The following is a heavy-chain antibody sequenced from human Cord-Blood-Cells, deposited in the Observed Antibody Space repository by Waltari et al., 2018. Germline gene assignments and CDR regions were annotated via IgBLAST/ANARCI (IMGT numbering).Heavy chain of an antibody. J-gene: IGHJ6*02. V-gene: IGHV4-34*01. CDR1: GGSFSGYY. CDR2: INHRGST. Sequence: QVQLQQWGAGLLKPSETLSLTCAVYGGSFSGYYWSWIRQPPGKGLEWIGEINHRGSTNYNPSLKSRVTISVDTSKNQFSLKLSSVTAADTAVYYCARGSVVVPAAIRFHYYYGMDVWGQGTTVTVSS. CDR3: ARGSVVVPAAIRFHYYYGMDV. D-gene: IGHD2-2*02.